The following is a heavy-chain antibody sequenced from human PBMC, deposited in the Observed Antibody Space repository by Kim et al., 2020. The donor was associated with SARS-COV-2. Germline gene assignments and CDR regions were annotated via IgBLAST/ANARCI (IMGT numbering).Heavy chain of an antibody. J-gene: IGHJ4*02. V-gene: IGHV3-48*02. CDR2: ISSISSAI. Sequence: GGSLRLSCAASGFTFSSYSMNWVRQAPGKGLEWLSYISSISSAIYYANSVKGRFTISRDNAKNSLYLQMNSLRDEDTAIYYCARAGHLAALGANDYWGQGTLVTVSS. CDR1: GFTFSSYS. CDR3: ARAGHLAALGANDY. D-gene: IGHD6-13*01.